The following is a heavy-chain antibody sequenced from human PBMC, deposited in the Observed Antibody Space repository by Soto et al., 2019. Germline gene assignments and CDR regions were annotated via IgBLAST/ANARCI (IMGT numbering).Heavy chain of an antibody. D-gene: IGHD2-2*01. J-gene: IGHJ4*02. CDR3: ARDGPPMDY. CDR2: ISAYNGNT. V-gene: IGHV1-18*01. Sequence: QVQLVQSGAEVKKPGASVKVSCKASGYTFTSYSISWVRQAPGQGLEWMGWISAYNGNTKYAQKLQGRLTMTTDTPTSTAYRELRSLRSGDTDVYYCARDGPPMDYWGQGTLVTVSS. CDR1: GYTFTSYS.